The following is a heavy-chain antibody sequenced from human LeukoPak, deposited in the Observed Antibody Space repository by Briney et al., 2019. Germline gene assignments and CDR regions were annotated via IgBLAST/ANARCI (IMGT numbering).Heavy chain of an antibody. D-gene: IGHD2-15*01. Sequence: ASVKVSCKTSGYTFTNYAISWVRQAPGQGLEWMGWVSAYGDNTNYVQRIQGRVTMTTDTSTSTAYMELRSLRSDDTAVYYCARDCIGCHGFDFWGQGTLVTVSS. J-gene: IGHJ4*02. CDR2: VSAYGDNT. V-gene: IGHV1-18*01. CDR1: GYTFTNYA. CDR3: ARDCIGCHGFDF.